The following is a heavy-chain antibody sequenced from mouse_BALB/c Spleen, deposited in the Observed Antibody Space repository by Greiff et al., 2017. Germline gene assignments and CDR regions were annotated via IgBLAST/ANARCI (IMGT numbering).Heavy chain of an antibody. J-gene: IGHJ3*01. CDR2: IWSGGST. D-gene: IGHD2-14*01. CDR3: ATLYRPFAY. CDR1: GFSLTSYG. V-gene: IGHV2-2*02. Sequence: VQVVESGPGLVQPSQSLSITCTVSGFSLTSYGVHWVRQSPGKGLEWLGVIWSGGSTDYNAAFISRLSISKDNSKSQVFFKMNSLQANDTAIYYCATLYRPFAYWGQGTLVTVSA.